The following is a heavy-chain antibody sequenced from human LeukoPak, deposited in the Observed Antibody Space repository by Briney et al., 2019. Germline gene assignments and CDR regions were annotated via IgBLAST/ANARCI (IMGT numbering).Heavy chain of an antibody. Sequence: SETLSLTCAVSGGSISSSNWWSWVRQPPGKGLEWIGEIYHSGSTNYNPSLKSRVTISVDKSKNQFSLKLSSVTAADTAVYYCARDPGSIVGAYHNQDAFDIWGQGTMVTVSS. CDR2: IYHSGST. CDR1: GGSISSSNW. J-gene: IGHJ3*02. CDR3: ARDPGSIVGAYHNQDAFDI. D-gene: IGHD1-26*01. V-gene: IGHV4-4*02.